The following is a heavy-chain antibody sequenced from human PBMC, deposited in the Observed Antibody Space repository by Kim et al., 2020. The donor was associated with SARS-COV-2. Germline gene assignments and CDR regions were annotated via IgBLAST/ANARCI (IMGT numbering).Heavy chain of an antibody. CDR3: ARGGFRDGYNG. D-gene: IGHD5-12*01. J-gene: IGHJ4*02. V-gene: IGHV4-31*03. CDR2: IYYSGST. Sequence: SETLSLTCTVSGGSISSGGYYWSWIRQHPGKGLEWIGYIYYSGSTYYNPSLKSRVTISVDTSKNQFSLKLSSVTAADTAVYYCARGGFRDGYNGWGQGTLVTVSS. CDR1: GGSISSGGYY.